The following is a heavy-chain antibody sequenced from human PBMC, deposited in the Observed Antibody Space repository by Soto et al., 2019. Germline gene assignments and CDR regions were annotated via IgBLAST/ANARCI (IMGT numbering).Heavy chain of an antibody. V-gene: IGHV1-18*01. CDR2: ISAYNGNT. J-gene: IGHJ5*02. CDR3: AREREIRSRFDP. CDR1: GYTFTSYA. Sequence: ASVKVSCKASGYTFTSYAMHWVRQAPGQRLEWMGWISAYNGNTNYAQKLQGRVTMTTDTSTSTAYMELRSLRSDDTAVYHCAREREIRSRFDPWGQGTLVTVSS. D-gene: IGHD5-18*01.